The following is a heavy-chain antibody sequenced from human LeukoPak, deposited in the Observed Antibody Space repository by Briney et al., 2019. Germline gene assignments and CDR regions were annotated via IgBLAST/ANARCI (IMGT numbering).Heavy chain of an antibody. J-gene: IGHJ4*02. CDR3: AKGDWNYLPIYDY. V-gene: IGHV3-48*01. CDR2: ISHTSEST. CDR1: GFTFNSYS. Sequence: GGSPRLSCAASGFTFNSYSMSWVRQAPGKGLEWVSYISHTSESTYYADSVRGRFSISRDDAKSSLCLQMNSLRAEDTAVHYCAKGDWNYLPIYDYWGQGTLVTVSS. D-gene: IGHD1-7*01.